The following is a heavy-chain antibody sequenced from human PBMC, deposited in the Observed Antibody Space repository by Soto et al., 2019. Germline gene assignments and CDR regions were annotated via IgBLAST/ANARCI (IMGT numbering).Heavy chain of an antibody. CDR3: ARDKLLGSTVGYYFDY. CDR1: GFTFSSYG. Sequence: QVQLVESGGGVVQPGRSLRLSCAASGFTFSSYGMHWVRQAPGKGLEWVAVIWYDGSNKYYADSVKGRFTISRDNSKNTLYLQMNSLRAEDTAVYCCARDKLLGSTVGYYFDYWGQGTLVTVSS. CDR2: IWYDGSNK. D-gene: IGHD2-15*01. J-gene: IGHJ4*02. V-gene: IGHV3-33*01.